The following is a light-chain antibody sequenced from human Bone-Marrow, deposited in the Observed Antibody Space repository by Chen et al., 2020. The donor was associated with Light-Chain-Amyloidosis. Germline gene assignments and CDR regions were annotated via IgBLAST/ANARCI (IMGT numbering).Light chain of an antibody. CDR3: QSADSSGTYEVI. V-gene: IGLV3-25*03. CDR1: DLPTKY. CDR2: RDT. Sequence: SYELTQPPPVSVPPGQPARITCSGDDLPTKYAYWYQQKPGQAPVLVIHRDTERPAGISERFSCSSSGTTATLPISGVQAEDEADYHCQSADSSGTYEVIFGGGTKLTVL. J-gene: IGLJ2*01.